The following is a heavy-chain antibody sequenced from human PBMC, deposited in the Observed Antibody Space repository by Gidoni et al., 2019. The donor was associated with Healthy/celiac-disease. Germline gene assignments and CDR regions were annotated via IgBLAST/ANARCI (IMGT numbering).Heavy chain of an antibody. J-gene: IGHJ6*03. Sequence: QVQLQESGPGLVKPSQTLSLNCTVSGGSSSSGGYYWSWIRQHPGKGLEWIGYSYYSGSTYYNPSLKSRVTISVDTSKNPFSLKLSSVTAADTAVYYCARDRTAMDTTEDYYYYYMDVWGKGTTVTVSS. D-gene: IGHD5-18*01. CDR2: SYYSGST. CDR3: ARDRTAMDTTEDYYYYYMDV. V-gene: IGHV4-31*03. CDR1: GGSSSSGGYY.